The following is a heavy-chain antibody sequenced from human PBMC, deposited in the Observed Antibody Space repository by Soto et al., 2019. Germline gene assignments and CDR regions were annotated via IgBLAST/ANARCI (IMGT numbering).Heavy chain of an antibody. Sequence: GGSLRLSCAVSGFTFSSCTMNWVRQAPGKGLEWVSSVSGTGTTYYADSVKGRFTISRDNARNSLYLQMNSLRTEDTAVYYCAREVQPVVRREYDCWGQGTLVTVSS. J-gene: IGHJ4*02. CDR3: AREVQPVVRREYDC. V-gene: IGHV3-21*01. CDR1: GFTFSSCT. CDR2: VSGTGTT. D-gene: IGHD1-1*01.